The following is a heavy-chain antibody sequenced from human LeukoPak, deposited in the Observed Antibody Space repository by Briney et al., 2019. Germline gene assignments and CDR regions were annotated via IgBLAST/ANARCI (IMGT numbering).Heavy chain of an antibody. Sequence: GGSLRLSCAASGFTFSSYGMHWVRQAQGKGLEWVAVIWFDGSNKYYADSVKGRFTISRDNSKNTLYLQMNSLSAEDTAVYYCARGKEQQLYAFDIWGQGTMVTVSS. CDR2: IWFDGSNK. D-gene: IGHD6-13*01. J-gene: IGHJ3*02. V-gene: IGHV3-33*01. CDR1: GFTFSSYG. CDR3: ARGKEQQLYAFDI.